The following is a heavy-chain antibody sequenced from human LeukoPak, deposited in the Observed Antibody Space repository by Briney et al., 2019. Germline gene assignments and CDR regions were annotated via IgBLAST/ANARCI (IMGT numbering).Heavy chain of an antibody. CDR1: GTSIRSGDYY. D-gene: IGHD2-15*01. J-gene: IGHJ3*02. CDR3: ARDCGGGSCYGAFDI. CDR2: IYDSGST. V-gene: IGHV4-30-4*01. Sequence: SETLSLTCTVSGTSIRSGDYYWSWIRQPPGKGLEWIGYIYDSGSTYYNPSLKSRITISVDTSENRFSLKLSSVTATDTAVYYCARDCGGGSCYGAFDIWGQGTMVTVSS.